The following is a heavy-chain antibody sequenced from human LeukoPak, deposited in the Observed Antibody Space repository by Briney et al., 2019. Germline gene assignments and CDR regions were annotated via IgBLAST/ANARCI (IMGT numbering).Heavy chain of an antibody. J-gene: IGHJ4*02. CDR2: INPTGGST. D-gene: IGHD6-6*01. Sequence: ASVTVSFKASGYTFPSYFMHWVRLAPGQGLEWMGIINPTGGSTTYAQKFQGRVTMTRDTSTSTVYMELSSLRSDDTAVYYCARTAARRFDYWGQGTLVTVSS. CDR3: ARTAARRFDY. V-gene: IGHV1-46*01. CDR1: GYTFPSYF.